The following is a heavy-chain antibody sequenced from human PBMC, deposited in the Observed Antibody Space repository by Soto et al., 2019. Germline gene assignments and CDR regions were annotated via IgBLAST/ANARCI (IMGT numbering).Heavy chain of an antibody. CDR1: GDTLTELS. CDR2: FVAEDGER. CDR3: ATDTGYSSSHSFDC. V-gene: IGHV1-24*01. D-gene: IGHD6-6*01. J-gene: IGHJ4*02. Sequence: GASVKVSCKVSGDTLTELSMHWVRQAPGKGLEWMGGFVAEDGERIYAQKFQGRVTMTEDTSTDTAYMELAGLRSDDTAVYFCATDTGYSSSHSFDCGGQGTRVTV.